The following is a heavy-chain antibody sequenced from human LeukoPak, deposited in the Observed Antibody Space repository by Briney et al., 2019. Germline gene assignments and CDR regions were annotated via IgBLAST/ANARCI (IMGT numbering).Heavy chain of an antibody. Sequence: GGSLRLSCAASGFIFSKYWMSWVRQAPGKGLEWVANINQDGSAKYYVDSVKGRFTISRDNAKNSLSLQMNSLRAEDTAMYYCARGTMASDFWGQGTLVTVSS. V-gene: IGHV3-7*03. CDR3: ARGTMASDF. CDR2: INQDGSAK. D-gene: IGHD3-10*01. CDR1: GFIFSKYW. J-gene: IGHJ4*02.